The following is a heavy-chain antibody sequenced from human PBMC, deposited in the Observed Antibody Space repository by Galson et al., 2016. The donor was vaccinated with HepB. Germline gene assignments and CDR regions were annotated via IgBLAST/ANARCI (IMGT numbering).Heavy chain of an antibody. D-gene: IGHD6-13*01. CDR2: IGATNGAI. V-gene: IGHV3-48*02. CDR3: ARESGASWYLIDY. Sequence: SLRLSCAVSGFTLTASAMNWVRQAPGKGLEWIAYIGATNGAIFYADSVKGRFTLSKDNAKDSLFLQMNNLGDDDTAVYYCARESGASWYLIDYWGQGTLVTVSS. J-gene: IGHJ4*02. CDR1: GFTLTASA.